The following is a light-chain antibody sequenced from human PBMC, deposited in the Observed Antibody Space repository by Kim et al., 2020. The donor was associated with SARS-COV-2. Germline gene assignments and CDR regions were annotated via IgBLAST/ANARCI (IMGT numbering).Light chain of an antibody. CDR1: GLGYKC. CDR2: QDT. Sequence: SVSPGQTATVTCSGNGLGYKCAFGYQQKPGQSPVLVIYQDTRRPSGIPERFAGSNSGNTATLTISGTQAMDAADYYCQAWDSSAGVFGGGTQLTVL. V-gene: IGLV3-1*01. CDR3: QAWDSSAGV. J-gene: IGLJ3*02.